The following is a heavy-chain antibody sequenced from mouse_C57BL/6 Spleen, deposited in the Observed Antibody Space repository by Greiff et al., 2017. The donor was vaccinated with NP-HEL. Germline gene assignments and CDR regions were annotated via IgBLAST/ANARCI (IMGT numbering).Heavy chain of an antibody. CDR1: GFTFSSYA. V-gene: IGHV5-4*01. CDR2: ISDGGSYT. J-gene: IGHJ4*01. Sequence: EVNVVESGGGLVKPGGSLKLSCAASGFTFSSYAMSWVRQTPEKRLEWVATISDGGSYTYYPDNVKGRFTISRDNAKNNLYLQMSHLKSEDTAMYYCARDPYDYDVGYAMDYWGQGTSVTVSS. D-gene: IGHD2-4*01. CDR3: ARDPYDYDVGYAMDY.